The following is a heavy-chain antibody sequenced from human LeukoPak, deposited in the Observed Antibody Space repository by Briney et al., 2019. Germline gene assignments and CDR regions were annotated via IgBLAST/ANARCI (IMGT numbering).Heavy chain of an antibody. CDR2: IIPIFGTA. V-gene: IGHV1-69*13. D-gene: IGHD6-6*01. Sequence: SVKVSCKASGGTFSSYAISWVRQAPGQGLEWMGGIIPIFGTANYAQKFQGRVTITADESTSTAYMELSSLRSEDTAVYYCARSDSSSSFPFDYWGQGTLVTVSA. CDR1: GGTFSSYA. J-gene: IGHJ4*02. CDR3: ARSDSSSSFPFDY.